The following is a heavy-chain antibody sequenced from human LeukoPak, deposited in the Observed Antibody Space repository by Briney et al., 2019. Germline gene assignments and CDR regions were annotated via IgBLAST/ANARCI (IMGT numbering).Heavy chain of an antibody. J-gene: IGHJ4*02. D-gene: IGHD1-26*01. V-gene: IGHV4-59*01. CDR3: ARDSGSYSFQS. Sequence: SETLSLTCTVSGGSISSNYWSWIRQPPGKGLEWIGCRYDTGGTNYNPSLQSRVTISVDTSKNQFSLKLTSVTAADTAVYYCARDSGSYSFQSWGQGTQVTVFS. CDR2: RYDTGGT. CDR1: GGSISSNY.